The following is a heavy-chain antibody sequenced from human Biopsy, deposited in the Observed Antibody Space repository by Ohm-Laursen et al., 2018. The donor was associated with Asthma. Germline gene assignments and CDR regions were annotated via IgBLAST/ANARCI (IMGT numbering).Heavy chain of an antibody. J-gene: IGHJ3*02. Sequence: RSLRLSCSASGFSPRNFAIHWVRQAPGKGLEWVGVISKDASTQDYADSVKGRFTTARDNSKNTLDLQMNSLREEDTAVYYCVRDGTDDAFDIWGQGTVVSVSS. CDR2: ISKDASTQ. D-gene: IGHD1-1*01. CDR3: VRDGTDDAFDI. CDR1: GFSPRNFA. V-gene: IGHV3-30*01.